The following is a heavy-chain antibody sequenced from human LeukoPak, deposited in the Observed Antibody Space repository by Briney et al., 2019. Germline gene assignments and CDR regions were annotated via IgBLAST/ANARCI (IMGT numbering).Heavy chain of an antibody. D-gene: IGHD2-15*01. CDR3: STHPTSGF. V-gene: IGHV3-15*07. CDR1: GFTFSSYG. CDR2: IKSRADGGTT. Sequence: GGSLRLSCAASGFTFSSYGMHWVRQAPGKGLEWVGRIKSRADGGTTDYATPVKDRFTISRDDSENTAFLQMNSLKTEDTAIYYCSTHPTSGFWGQGTLVTVSS. J-gene: IGHJ4*02.